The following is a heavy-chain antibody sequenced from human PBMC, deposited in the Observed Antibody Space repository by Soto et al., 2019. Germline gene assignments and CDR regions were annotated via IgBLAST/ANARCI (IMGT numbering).Heavy chain of an antibody. CDR1: GGTFSSYT. CDR3: ARGREQRWLQSKYYFDY. J-gene: IGHJ4*02. V-gene: IGHV1-69*02. CDR2: IIPILGIA. D-gene: IGHD5-12*01. Sequence: GASVKVSCKASGGTFSSYTISWVRQAPGQGLEWMGRIIPILGIANYAQKFQGRVTITADKSTSTAYMELSSLRSEDTAVYYCARGREQRWLQSKYYFDYWGQGTLVTVSS.